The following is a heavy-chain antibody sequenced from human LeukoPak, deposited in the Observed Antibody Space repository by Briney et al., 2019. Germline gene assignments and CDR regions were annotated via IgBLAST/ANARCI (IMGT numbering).Heavy chain of an antibody. J-gene: IGHJ3*02. V-gene: IGHV1-18*01. Sequence: ASVKVSCKASGYTFTSYGISWVRQAPGQGLEWMGWISAYNGNTNCAQKLQGRVTMTTDTSTSTAYMELRSLRSDDTAVYYCARAPPYDFWSGYHHDAFDIWGQGTMVTVSS. D-gene: IGHD3-3*01. CDR2: ISAYNGNT. CDR1: GYTFTSYG. CDR3: ARAPPYDFWSGYHHDAFDI.